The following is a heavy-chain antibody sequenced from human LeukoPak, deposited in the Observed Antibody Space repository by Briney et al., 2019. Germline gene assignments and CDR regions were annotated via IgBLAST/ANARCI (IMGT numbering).Heavy chain of an antibody. CDR1: GFTFSSYW. Sequence: GGSLRLSCAASGFTFSSYWMHWVRQAPGKGLVWVSRINSDGSSTSYADSVKGRFTISRDNSKNTLYLQMNSLRAEDTAVYYCARTPYSSSWTLGYWGQGTLVTVSS. CDR2: INSDGSST. CDR3: ARTPYSSSWTLGY. V-gene: IGHV3-74*01. D-gene: IGHD6-13*01. J-gene: IGHJ4*02.